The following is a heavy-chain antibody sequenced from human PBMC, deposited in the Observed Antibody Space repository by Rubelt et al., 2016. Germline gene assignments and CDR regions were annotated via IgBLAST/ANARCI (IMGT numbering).Heavy chain of an antibody. CDR2: IYYSGST. J-gene: IGHJ3*02. CDR3: ASAPPGSEDAFDI. D-gene: IGHD3-10*01. V-gene: IGHV4-31*02. Sequence: GYIYYSGSTYYNPSLKSRVTISVDTSKNQFSLKLSSVTAADTAVYYCASAPPGSEDAFDIWGQGTMVTVSS.